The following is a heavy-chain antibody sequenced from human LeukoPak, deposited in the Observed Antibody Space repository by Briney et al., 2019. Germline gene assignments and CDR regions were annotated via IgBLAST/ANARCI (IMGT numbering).Heavy chain of an antibody. Sequence: SETLSLTCTVSGGSISSSSFYWGWIRQPPGKGLEWIGSVYSRGSTYYTPSLKSRVTISIDTSKNQFSLRLTSVTATDTAVYYCARDDFWTGYYTFAHWSQGTLVTVSS. D-gene: IGHD3/OR15-3a*01. CDR1: GGSISSSSFY. V-gene: IGHV4-39*07. CDR3: ARDDFWTGYYTFAH. CDR2: VYSRGST. J-gene: IGHJ4*02.